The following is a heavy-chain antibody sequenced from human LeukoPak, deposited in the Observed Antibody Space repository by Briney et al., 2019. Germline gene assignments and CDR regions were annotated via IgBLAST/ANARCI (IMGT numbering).Heavy chain of an antibody. D-gene: IGHD2-2*01. CDR2: ISRSGGDT. Sequence: AGSLRLSCAASGFTFSSYAMTWVRQAPGKGLEWVSAISRSGGDTEYADSVKGRFTISRDNSKNTLYMQMNSLRAEDAAVYYCAKCGTTCYANAFYIWGQGTMVTVSS. J-gene: IGHJ3*02. CDR1: GFTFSSYA. V-gene: IGHV3-23*01. CDR3: AKCGTTCYANAFYI.